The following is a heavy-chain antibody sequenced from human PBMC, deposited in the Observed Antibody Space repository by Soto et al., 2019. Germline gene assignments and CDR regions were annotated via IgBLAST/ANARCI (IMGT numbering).Heavy chain of an antibody. CDR3: ARRGVTVVRGVFHYYYGMDV. Sequence: QVQLVESGGGVVQPGRSLRLSCAASGFTFSKYGMHWVRQAPGKGLEWVAVIWYDGTNKNYADSVKGRFTISRDNSKNTLYLQMNSLRAEDTAVYYCARRGVTVVRGVFHYYYGMDVWGQGTTVTVSS. CDR1: GFTFSKYG. CDR2: IWYDGTNK. J-gene: IGHJ6*02. V-gene: IGHV3-33*01. D-gene: IGHD3-10*01.